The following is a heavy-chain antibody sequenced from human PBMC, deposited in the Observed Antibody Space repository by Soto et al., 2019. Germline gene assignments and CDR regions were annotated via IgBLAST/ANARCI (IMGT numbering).Heavy chain of an antibody. J-gene: IGHJ6*02. Sequence: GGSLRLSCAASGFTFSSYSMNWVRQAPGKGLEWVSSISSSSSYIYYADSVKGRFTISRDNAKNSLYLQMNSLRAEDTAVYYCARDRRGYDFGVVDAWGQGTTVTVSS. CDR2: ISSSSSYI. CDR3: ARDRRGYDFGVVDA. V-gene: IGHV3-21*01. D-gene: IGHD5-12*01. CDR1: GFTFSSYS.